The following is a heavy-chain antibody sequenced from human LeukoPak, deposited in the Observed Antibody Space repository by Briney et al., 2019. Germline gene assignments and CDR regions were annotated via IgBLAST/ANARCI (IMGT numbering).Heavy chain of an antibody. D-gene: IGHD2-8*02. V-gene: IGHV3-23*01. CDR3: ATYRQVLLPFES. CDR1: GFTFSDYG. CDR2: ISGGDYT. Sequence: GGTLRLSCVASGFTFSDYGMIWVRQAPGKGLEWVSGISGGDYTEHADSVRGRFTISRDNSKSTLSLQMNSLRAEDTAIYYCATYRQVLLPFESWGQGTLVTVSS. J-gene: IGHJ4*02.